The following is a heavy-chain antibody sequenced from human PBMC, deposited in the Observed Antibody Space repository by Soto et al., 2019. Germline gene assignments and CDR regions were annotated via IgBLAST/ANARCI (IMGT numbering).Heavy chain of an antibody. CDR2: TSYDGSGK. Sequence: QVHLVESGGGVVQPGTSLRLSCVGSGFTFRSYVIHWVHQAPGKGLEWVALTSYDGSGKYYGDSVRGRFTISRDNSRNTVDLQMDSLRLEDTALYYCARWGTTGGLDVWGQGTLVSVSS. J-gene: IGHJ1*01. CDR3: ARWGTTGGLDV. D-gene: IGHD3-16*01. V-gene: IGHV3-30*19. CDR1: GFTFRSYV.